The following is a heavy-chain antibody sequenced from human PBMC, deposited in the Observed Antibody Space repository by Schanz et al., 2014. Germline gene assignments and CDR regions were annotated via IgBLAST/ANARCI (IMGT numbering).Heavy chain of an antibody. CDR1: GFSLNTYG. J-gene: IGHJ4*02. CDR2: IWNNGVTK. Sequence: QAQLMESGGGVVQPGTSLILSCSVSGFSLNTYGIHWFRQPAGKGLEWVAVIWNNGVTKYYADSVRGRFTISRDRFQNALYLRMSSLRAKDAAVYYCARPRFDYGEVGYWGQGTLVTVSS. V-gene: IGHV3-33*01. D-gene: IGHD4-17*01. CDR3: ARPRFDYGEVGY.